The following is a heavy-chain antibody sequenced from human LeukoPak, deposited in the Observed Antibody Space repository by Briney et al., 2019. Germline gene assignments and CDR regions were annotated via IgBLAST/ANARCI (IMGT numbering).Heavy chain of an antibody. V-gene: IGHV3-23*01. Sequence: GGSLRLSCAASGFTFSSYSMNWVRQAPGKGLEWVSVIGDSGGSTYYADSVKGLFTISRDNSKNTLYLQMNSLRADDTAVYHCAKGGASSPYTYIDVWGKGTTVIVSS. CDR3: AKGGASSPYTYIDV. J-gene: IGHJ6*04. D-gene: IGHD6-6*01. CDR1: GFTFSSYS. CDR2: IGDSGGST.